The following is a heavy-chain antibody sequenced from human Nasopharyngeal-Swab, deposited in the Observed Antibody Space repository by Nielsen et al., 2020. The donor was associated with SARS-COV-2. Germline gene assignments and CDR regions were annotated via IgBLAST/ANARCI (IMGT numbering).Heavy chain of an antibody. CDR3: ARVGLHYYDSSGPFDY. CDR1: GLTFSSYE. V-gene: IGHV3-48*03. Sequence: GGSLRLSCAASGLTFSSYEMNWVRQAPGKGLEWVSYISSSGSTIYYADSVKGRFTISRDNAKNSLYLQMNSLRAEDTAVYYCARVGLHYYDSSGPFDYWGQGTLVTVSS. D-gene: IGHD3-22*01. CDR2: ISSSGSTI. J-gene: IGHJ4*02.